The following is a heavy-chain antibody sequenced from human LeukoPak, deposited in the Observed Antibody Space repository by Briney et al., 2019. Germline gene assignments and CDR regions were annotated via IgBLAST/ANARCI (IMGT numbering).Heavy chain of an antibody. V-gene: IGHV4-61*02. D-gene: IGHD3-10*01. CDR2: IYTSGST. Sequence: PSETLSLTCTVSGNSISSGDNYWSWIRQPAGKGLEWIGRIYTSGSTNYNPSLKSRVTISGDTSKNQFSLRLSSVTAADTAVYYCARAPYYYGSGSYYDYYMDVWGKGTTVTVSS. CDR3: ARAPYYYGSGSYYDYYMDV. CDR1: GNSISSGDNY. J-gene: IGHJ6*03.